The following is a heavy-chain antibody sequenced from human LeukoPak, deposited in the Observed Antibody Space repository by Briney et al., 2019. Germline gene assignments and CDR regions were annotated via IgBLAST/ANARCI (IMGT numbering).Heavy chain of an antibody. J-gene: IGHJ4*02. CDR1: GGTFSSYA. D-gene: IGHD1-14*01. CDR3: ARNWNHLGYYFDY. V-gene: IGHV1-69*13. CDR2: IIPIFGTA. Sequence: SVKVSCKASGGTFSSYAISWVRQAPGQGLEWMGGIIPIFGTANYAQKFQGRVTITADESTSTAYMELSSLRSEDTAVYYCARNWNHLGYYFDYWGQGTLVTVSS.